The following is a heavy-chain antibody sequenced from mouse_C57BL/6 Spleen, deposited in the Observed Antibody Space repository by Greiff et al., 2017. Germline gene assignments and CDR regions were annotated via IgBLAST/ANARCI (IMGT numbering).Heavy chain of an antibody. CDR2: INPSTGGT. CDR3: ARGYGTSFDY. J-gene: IGHJ2*01. V-gene: IGHV1-42*01. CDR1: GYSFTGYY. Sequence: EVQLQQSGPELVKPGASVKISCKASGYSFTGYYMNWVKQSPEKSLEWIGEINPSTGGTTYNQKFKAKATLTVAKSSSTAYMQLKSLTSEDSAVYYCARGYGTSFDYWGQGTTLTVSS. D-gene: IGHD2-1*01.